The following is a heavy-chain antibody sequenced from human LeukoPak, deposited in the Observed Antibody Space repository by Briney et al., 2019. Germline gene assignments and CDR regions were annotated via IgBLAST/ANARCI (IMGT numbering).Heavy chain of an antibody. CDR1: GFTFSNAW. Sequence: GGSLRLSCAASGFTFSNAWMNWVRQAPGKGLEWVSLIYNSGRTNYAASVKGRFTISRDHSKNTVYLQMNSLRADDTALYYCIGYGGNSFWGQGTLVTVSS. V-gene: IGHV3-66*01. CDR2: IYNSGRT. J-gene: IGHJ4*02. D-gene: IGHD4-23*01. CDR3: IGYGGNSF.